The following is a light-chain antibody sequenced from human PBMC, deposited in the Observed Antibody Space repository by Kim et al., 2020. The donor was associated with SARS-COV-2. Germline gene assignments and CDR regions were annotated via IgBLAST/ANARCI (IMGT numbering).Light chain of an antibody. Sequence: EIVMTQSPDTLSVSPGGRATLSCRASQSVRTLLAWYQQKPGQAPRLLIYAASTRATGIPARFSGSGSGTDFTLTISSLQSEDYAVYYCQQYNDWPRAFGQGTKVDIK. CDR2: AAS. CDR3: QQYNDWPRA. CDR1: QSVRTL. V-gene: IGKV3-15*01. J-gene: IGKJ1*01.